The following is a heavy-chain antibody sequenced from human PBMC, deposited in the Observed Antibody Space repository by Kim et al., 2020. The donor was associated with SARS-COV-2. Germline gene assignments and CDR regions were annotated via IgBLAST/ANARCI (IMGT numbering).Heavy chain of an antibody. CDR3: ARSSYGSGTSSPQNHYYYGMDV. D-gene: IGHD3-10*01. CDR1: GGSISTNNW. CDR2: IYHSGII. Sequence: SETLSLTCAVSGGSISTNNWWNWVRQSPEKGLEWIGEIYHSGIIYYNPSLKSRVTILVDKSKNQFSLKLTSVTAADTAVYFCARSSYGSGTSSPQNHYYYGMDVWGQGTTVTVSS. V-gene: IGHV4-4*02. J-gene: IGHJ6*02.